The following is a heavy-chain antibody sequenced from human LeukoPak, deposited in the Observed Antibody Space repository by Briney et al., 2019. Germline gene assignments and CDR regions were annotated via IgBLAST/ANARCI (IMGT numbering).Heavy chain of an antibody. Sequence: SGTLSLTCAVSGYSLGKNYYWGWIRQPPGKGLEWIGRIYGTGSTSYNPSLMNRVTMSVDTSKNHFSLKLTSVTAADTAVYYCARYDSRGSASTRFDYWGQGILVTTSS. D-gene: IGHD3-16*01. V-gene: IGHV4-38-2*01. CDR2: IYGTGST. CDR1: GYSLGKNYY. J-gene: IGHJ4*02. CDR3: ARYDSRGSASTRFDY.